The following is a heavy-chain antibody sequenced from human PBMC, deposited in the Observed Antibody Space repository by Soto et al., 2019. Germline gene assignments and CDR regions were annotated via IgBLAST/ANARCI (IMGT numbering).Heavy chain of an antibody. CDR1: GGTFSSYA. Sequence: QVQLVQSGAEVRQPASSVKVSCKTSGGTFSSYAISWVRQAPGQGLEWMGGIVPIVDTATYAQKFQGRVTITADESTSTAYMELSRLRSDDTAVXXCVXXXAXXGYPDYWGQGTLVTVSS. D-gene: IGHD5-12*01. CDR2: IVPIVDTA. V-gene: IGHV1-69*12. CDR3: VXXXAXXGYPDY. J-gene: IGHJ4*02.